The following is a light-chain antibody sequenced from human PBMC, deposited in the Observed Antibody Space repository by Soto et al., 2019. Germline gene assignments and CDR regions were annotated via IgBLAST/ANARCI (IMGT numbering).Light chain of an antibody. CDR2: AAS. CDR3: QQSYSTLGT. V-gene: IGKV1-39*01. CDR1: QSISSY. J-gene: IGKJ1*01. Sequence: DIQMTQSPSSLSASVVDRVTITCRASQSISSYLNWYQQKPGKAPKLLIYAASSLQSGVPSRFSGSGSGTDFTLTISSLQPEDFATYYCQQSYSTLGTFGQGTKVDI.